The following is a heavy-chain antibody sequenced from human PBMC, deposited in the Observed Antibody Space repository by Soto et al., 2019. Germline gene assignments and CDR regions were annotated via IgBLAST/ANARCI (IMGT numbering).Heavy chain of an antibody. J-gene: IGHJ4*02. D-gene: IGHD3-10*01. CDR2: ISNDGSNE. V-gene: IGHV3-30*18. CDR3: AKGEVRGIIPSYFDY. Sequence: WGSLRLSCAGSGFTLMWFGMNCFRQSPFKGLEWVARISNDGSNEYYVDSVKGRFTISRDNSRNTLYLQMDSLRAEDTAVYYCAKGEVRGIIPSYFDYWGLGTLVTVSS. CDR1: GFTLMWFG.